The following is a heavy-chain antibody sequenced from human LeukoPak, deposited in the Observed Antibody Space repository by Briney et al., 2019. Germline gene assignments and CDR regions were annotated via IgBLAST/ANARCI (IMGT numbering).Heavy chain of an antibody. D-gene: IGHD3-10*01. CDR2: IIPIFGTA. J-gene: IGHJ4*02. V-gene: IGHV1-69*13. CDR3: ARGMRDYYGLDY. Sequence: GASVKVSCKASGGTFSSYAISWVRQAPGQGLEWMGGIIPIFGTANYAQKFQGRVTITADESTSTAYMELSSLRSEDTAVYYCARGMRDYYGLDYWGQGTLVTVSS. CDR1: GGTFSSYA.